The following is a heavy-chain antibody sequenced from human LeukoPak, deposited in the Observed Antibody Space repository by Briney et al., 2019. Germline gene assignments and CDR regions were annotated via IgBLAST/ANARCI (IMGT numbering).Heavy chain of an antibody. D-gene: IGHD3-10*01. CDR1: GYTFTSNY. CDR3: ARELPSITMVRGVKYYYYGMDV. J-gene: IGHJ6*02. V-gene: IGHV1-46*01. Sequence: ASVKVSCKASGYTFTSNYIHWVRQAPGQGLEWMGMIYPRDGSTSYAQKFQGRVTVTRDTSTSTVHMELSGLRSEDTAVYYCARELPSITMVRGVKYYYYGMDVWGQGTTVTVSS. CDR2: IYPRDGST.